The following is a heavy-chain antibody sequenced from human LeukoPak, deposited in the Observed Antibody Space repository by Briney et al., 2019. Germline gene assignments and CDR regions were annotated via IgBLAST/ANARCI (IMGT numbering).Heavy chain of an antibody. CDR3: ARGGELRYFDWLLSD. V-gene: IGHV1-69*06. J-gene: IGHJ4*02. D-gene: IGHD3-9*01. Sequence: GASVKVSCKASGGTFSSYAISWVRQAPGQGLEWMGGIIPIFGTANYAQKFQGRVTITADKSTSTAYMELSSLRSEDTAVYYCARGGELRYFDWLLSDWGQGTLVTVSS. CDR2: IIPIFGTA. CDR1: GGTFSSYA.